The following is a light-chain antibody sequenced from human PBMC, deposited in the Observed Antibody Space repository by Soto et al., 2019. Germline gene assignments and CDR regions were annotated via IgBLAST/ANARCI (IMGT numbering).Light chain of an antibody. J-gene: IGKJ1*01. CDR1: QSVSSSY. CDR2: GAS. CDR3: QRYGSSPRT. Sequence: EIVLTQSPGTLSLSPGERATLSCRASQSVSSSYLAWYQQKPGQAPRLLAYGASSRATGIPDRFSGSGSGTDFTLTISRLEPEDFAVYYCQRYGSSPRTFGQGTKVDIK. V-gene: IGKV3-20*01.